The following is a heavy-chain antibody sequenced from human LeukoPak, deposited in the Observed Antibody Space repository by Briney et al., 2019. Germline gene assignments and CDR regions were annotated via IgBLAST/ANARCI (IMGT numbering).Heavy chain of an antibody. J-gene: IGHJ3*02. D-gene: IGHD3-16*01. CDR3: ARAPGGDDAFDI. Sequence: SETLSLTCTVSGGSISSGDYYWSWIRQPPGKGLEWIGYIYYSGSTHYNPSLKSRVTISVDTSKNQFSLKLSSVTAADTAVYYCARAPGGDDAFDIWGQGTMVTIPS. CDR2: IYYSGST. V-gene: IGHV4-30-4*01. CDR1: GGSISSGDYY.